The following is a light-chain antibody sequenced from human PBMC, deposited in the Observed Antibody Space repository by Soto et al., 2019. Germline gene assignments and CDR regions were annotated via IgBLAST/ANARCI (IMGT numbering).Light chain of an antibody. J-gene: IGKJ1*01. CDR2: AAS. CDR3: QQYGLSPRT. CDR1: QSVSTNS. Sequence: EIVLSQTPGTLALSTGERATLSCRASQSVSTNSLAWYQQKPGQAPRLFIYAASIRATGIPDRFSGSGPGTDFTLTISRLEPEDFAVYYCQQYGLSPRTFGRGTKVDI. V-gene: IGKV3-20*01.